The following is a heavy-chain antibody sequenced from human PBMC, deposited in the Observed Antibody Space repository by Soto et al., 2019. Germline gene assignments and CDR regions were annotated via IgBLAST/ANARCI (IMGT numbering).Heavy chain of an antibody. Sequence: EVQLVESGGGLVQPGGSLRLSCAASGFTVSSNYMSWVRQAPGKGLEWVSVSYSGGSTYYADSVKCRFTISRHNSKNTLYLQVTSLRAEDTVGYYWARDFAKYYYGDGDAFDIWCQGTMVTVS. D-gene: IGHD4-17*01. CDR2: SYSGGST. CDR1: GFTVSSNY. V-gene: IGHV3-53*04. CDR3: ARDFAKYYYGDGDAFDI. J-gene: IGHJ3*02.